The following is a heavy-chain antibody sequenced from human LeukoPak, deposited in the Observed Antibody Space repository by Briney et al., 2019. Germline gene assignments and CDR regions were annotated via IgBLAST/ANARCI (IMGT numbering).Heavy chain of an antibody. V-gene: IGHV4-39*01. Sequence: SGTLSLTCTVSGDSMISNSFSWGWIRQSPGKGLVWIGNISYTGNTYSNPSLKSRVTMPADTSKNQFSLKLSFVTAADTALYYCVRVDGSGYSPYWGQGALVTVSS. D-gene: IGHD5-18*01. CDR3: VRVDGSGYSPY. J-gene: IGHJ4*02. CDR2: ISYTGNT. CDR1: GDSMISNSFS.